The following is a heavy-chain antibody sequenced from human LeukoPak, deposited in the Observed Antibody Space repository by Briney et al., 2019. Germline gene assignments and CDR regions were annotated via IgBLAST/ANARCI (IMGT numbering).Heavy chain of an antibody. D-gene: IGHD2-2*02. V-gene: IGHV3-20*04. CDR2: INWNGGST. CDR1: GFTFSSYS. CDR3: ARRDIVVVPAAIFGAFDI. Sequence: GGSLRLSCAASGFTFSSYSMNWVRQAPGKGLEWVSGINWNGGSTGYADSVKGRFTISRDNAKNSLYLQMNSLRAEDTALYYCARRDIVVVPAAIFGAFDIWGQGTMVTVSS. J-gene: IGHJ3*02.